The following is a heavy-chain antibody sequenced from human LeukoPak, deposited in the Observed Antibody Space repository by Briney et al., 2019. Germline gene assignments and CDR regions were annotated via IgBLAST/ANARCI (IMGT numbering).Heavy chain of an antibody. CDR2: ISGDGDST. J-gene: IGHJ4*02. D-gene: IGHD3-22*01. Sequence: PGGSLRLSCAASGFTFDDFAMHWVRQAPGKGLEWVALISGDGDSTDYTDSVKGRFTISRQNSKNSLYLQMNSLRTEDTALYYCAKQYYYDSSGYPIPYFDYWGQETLVNVSS. CDR3: AKQYYYDSSGYPIPYFDY. V-gene: IGHV3-43*02. CDR1: GFTFDDFA.